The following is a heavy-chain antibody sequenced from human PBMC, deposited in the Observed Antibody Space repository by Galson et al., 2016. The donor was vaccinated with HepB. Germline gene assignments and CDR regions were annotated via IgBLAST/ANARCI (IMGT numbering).Heavy chain of an antibody. CDR3: ARVDTYYYDTTGFYYDGGQSTKSDH. J-gene: IGHJ4*02. V-gene: IGHV1-69*01. D-gene: IGHD3-22*01. CDR1: GGSLSRFL. CDR2: IIPILATS. Sequence: SCKASGGSLSRFLISWVRQAPGQGLEWMGGIIPILATSNYAQKFQGRVTITADDSTRTAYMELSSLRSEDTAVYYCARVDTYYYDTTGFYYDGGQSTKSDHWGQGTLVTVSS.